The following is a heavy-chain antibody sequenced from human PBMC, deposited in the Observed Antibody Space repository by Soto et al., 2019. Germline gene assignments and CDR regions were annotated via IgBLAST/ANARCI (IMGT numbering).Heavy chain of an antibody. CDR2: INPNSGGT. J-gene: IGHJ6*02. CDR1: GYTFTGYY. Sequence: ASVGVSCKXSGYTFTGYYMHWVRQAPGQGLEWMGWINPNSGGTNYAQKFQGWVTMTRDTSISTAYMELSRLRSGDTAVYYCARQGTGSSWAYYYYYGMDVWGQGTTVTVSS. CDR3: ARQGTGSSWAYYYYYGMDV. V-gene: IGHV1-2*04. D-gene: IGHD6-13*01.